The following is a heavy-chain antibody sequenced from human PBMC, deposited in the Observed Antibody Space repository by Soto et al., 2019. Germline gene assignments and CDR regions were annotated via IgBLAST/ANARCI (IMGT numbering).Heavy chain of an antibody. V-gene: IGHV3-21*01. CDR1: GFTFSSYS. CDR2: ISSSSSYI. Sequence: GGSLRLSCAASGFTFSSYSMNWVRQSPGKGLEWVSSISSSSSYIYYADSVKGRFTISRDNAKNSLYLQMNSLRAEDTAVYYCARSGYSSSWHFDYWAREPWSPSPQ. D-gene: IGHD6-13*01. CDR3: ARSGYSSSWHFDY. J-gene: IGHJ4*02.